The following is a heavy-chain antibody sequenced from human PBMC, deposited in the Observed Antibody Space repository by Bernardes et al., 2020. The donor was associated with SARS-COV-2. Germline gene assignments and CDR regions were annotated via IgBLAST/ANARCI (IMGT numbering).Heavy chain of an antibody. D-gene: IGHD2-15*01. CDR2: ISFDGNTK. CDR1: AFTFSSYA. CDR3: ATEVVASGAEFDY. Sequence: GWSLRLSCAASAFTFSSYAMHWVRQAPGKGLEWVSFISFDGNTKFYAASVRGRFTTSRDNSKSTLYLQMNTLRAEDTAVYYCATEVVASGAEFDYWGQGTLVTVSS. J-gene: IGHJ4*02. V-gene: IGHV3-30*01.